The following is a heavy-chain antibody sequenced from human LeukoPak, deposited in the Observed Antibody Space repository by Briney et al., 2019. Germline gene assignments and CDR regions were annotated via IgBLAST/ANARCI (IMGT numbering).Heavy chain of an antibody. V-gene: IGHV3-48*03. CDR3: ARDDYSSGWSYSDY. D-gene: IGHD6-19*01. J-gene: IGHJ4*02. Sequence: GGSLRLSCTAPGFTLSSYEMNWVRQAPGKGLEWVSYITSSGSNIHYADSVKGRFTVSRDNAKNSLYLQMHSLRAEDTAVYYCARDDYSSGWSYSDYWGQGTLVTVSS. CDR1: GFTLSSYE. CDR2: ITSSGSNI.